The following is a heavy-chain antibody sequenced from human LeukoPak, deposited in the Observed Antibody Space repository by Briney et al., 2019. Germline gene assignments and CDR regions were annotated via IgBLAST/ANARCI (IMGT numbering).Heavy chain of an antibody. CDR1: GGSISSYY. CDR3: ARLQPAVRLFDY. D-gene: IGHD3-10*01. Sequence: PSETLSLTCTVSGGSISSYYWSWIRQPPGKGLEWIGHIYYSGSTHYNPSLKSRVTISVDTSENQFSLKLSSVTAADTAVYYCARLQPAVRLFDYWGQGTLVTVSS. CDR2: IYYSGST. V-gene: IGHV4-59*08. J-gene: IGHJ4*02.